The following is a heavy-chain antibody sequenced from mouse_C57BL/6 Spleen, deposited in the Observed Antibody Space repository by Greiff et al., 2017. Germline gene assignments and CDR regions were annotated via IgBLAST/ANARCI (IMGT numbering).Heavy chain of an antibody. J-gene: IGHJ1*03. V-gene: IGHV1-80*01. D-gene: IGHD1-1*01. CDR3: ARRYGSSFWYFDV. CDR2: IYPGDGDT. CDR1: GYAFSSYW. Sequence: QVQLQQSGAELVKPGASVKISCKASGYAFSSYWMNWVKQRPGKGLERIGQIYPGDGDTNYNGKFKGKATLTADKSSSTAYMQLSSLTSEDSAVYFCARRYGSSFWYFDVWGTGTTVTVSS.